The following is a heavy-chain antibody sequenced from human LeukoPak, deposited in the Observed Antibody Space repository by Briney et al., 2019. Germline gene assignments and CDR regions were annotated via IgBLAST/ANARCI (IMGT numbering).Heavy chain of an antibody. CDR2: INPKSGRT. Sequence: GASVKVSCKASGYTFTSSDINWVRQAIGQGLEWMGWINPKSGRTGYAKKFQARVSMTMNTSISTAYMEVSSLRFEDTAVYYCARGRSGLAAAGTYDYWGQGTLITVSS. CDR1: GYTFTSSD. J-gene: IGHJ4*02. CDR3: ARGRSGLAAAGTYDY. V-gene: IGHV1-8*01. D-gene: IGHD6-13*01.